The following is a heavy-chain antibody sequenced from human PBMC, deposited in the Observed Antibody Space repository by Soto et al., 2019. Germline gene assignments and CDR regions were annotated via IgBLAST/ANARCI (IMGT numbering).Heavy chain of an antibody. J-gene: IGHJ4*02. CDR3: ARDDRNVDYDY. V-gene: IGHV3-48*02. Sequence: EVQLVESGGGLVQPGGSLRLSCAVSGFTFSTHAMNWVRQAPGKGLEWVAYIHGNRSIIYYADSVKGRFNISRDNAKKSLFLPIDSLRDEEMALYYCARDDRNVDYDYWGQGTLVTVSS. D-gene: IGHD3-16*01. CDR1: GFTFSTHA. CDR2: IHGNRSII.